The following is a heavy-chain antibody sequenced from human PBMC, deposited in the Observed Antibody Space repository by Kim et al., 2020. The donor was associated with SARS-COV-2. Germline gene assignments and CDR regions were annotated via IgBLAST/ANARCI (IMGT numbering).Heavy chain of an antibody. CDR3: ARGSVGSTDFPYSFDY. V-gene: IGHV3-48*02. CDR1: GFTFSSYS. CDR2: ISSSSSTI. J-gene: IGHJ4*02. Sequence: GGSLRLSCAASGFTFSSYSMNWVRQAPGKGLEWVSYISSSSSTIYYADSVKGRFTISRDNAKNSLYLQMNRLRDEDTAVYYCARGSVGSTDFPYSFDYWGQVTLVSVSS. D-gene: IGHD1-26*01.